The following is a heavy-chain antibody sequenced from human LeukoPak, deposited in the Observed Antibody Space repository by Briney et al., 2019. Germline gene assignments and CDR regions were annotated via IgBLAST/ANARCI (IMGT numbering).Heavy chain of an antibody. CDR2: IDWDDDK. D-gene: IGHD6-13*01. CDR1: GFSLSTNGMS. J-gene: IGHJ4*02. CDR3: ARCIAATGTLDY. Sequence: SGPALVKPTQTLTLTCTSSGFSLSTNGMSVTWVRQPPGKALEWLARIDWDDDKYYSASLKTRLTISKDTSKNQVVLTMTNMDPVDTATYFCARCIAATGTLDYWGQGALVTVSS. V-gene: IGHV2-70*11.